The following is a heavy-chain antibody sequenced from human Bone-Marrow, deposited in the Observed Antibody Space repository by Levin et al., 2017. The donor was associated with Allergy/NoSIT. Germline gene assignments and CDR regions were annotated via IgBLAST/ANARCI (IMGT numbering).Heavy chain of an antibody. CDR3: ASYHDSSGYTDY. J-gene: IGHJ4*02. V-gene: IGHV3-53*01. Sequence: GESLKISCAASRFTVSNTYMTWVRQAPGKGLEWVSAIYSDSSTHYGDSVKGRFTISRDNSKNTLFLQINNLRTEDSAVYYCASYHDSSGYTDYWGQGTLVTVSS. CDR1: RFTVSNTY. D-gene: IGHD3-22*01. CDR2: IYSDSST.